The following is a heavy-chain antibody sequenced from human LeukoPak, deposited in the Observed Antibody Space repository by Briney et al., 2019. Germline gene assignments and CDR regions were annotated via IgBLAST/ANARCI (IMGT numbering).Heavy chain of an antibody. CDR1: GYRFTSYW. D-gene: IGHD1-1*01. V-gene: IGHV5-51*01. CDR2: IYPGDSDT. Sequence: GGSLQISWNGSGYRFTSYWIGWVRQMPGKGLEGMGIIYPGDSDTRYSPSFQGQVTISADKSISTAYLQWSSLKASDTAMYYCARSGTDDAFDIWGQGTMVTVSS. J-gene: IGHJ3*02. CDR3: ARSGTDDAFDI.